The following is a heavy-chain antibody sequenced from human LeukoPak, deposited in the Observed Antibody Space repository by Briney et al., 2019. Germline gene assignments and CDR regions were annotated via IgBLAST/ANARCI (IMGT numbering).Heavy chain of an antibody. D-gene: IGHD1-14*01. V-gene: IGHV1-46*01. CDR3: ARVGPWVNPDYYYYMDV. Sequence: ASVKVSCKASGYTFTSYYMHWVRQAPGQGLEWMGIINPSGGSTSYAQKFQGRVTMTRDTSTSTVYMELSSLRSEDTAVYYCARVGPWVNPDYYYYMDVWGKGTTVTVSS. CDR2: INPSGGST. J-gene: IGHJ6*03. CDR1: GYTFTSYY.